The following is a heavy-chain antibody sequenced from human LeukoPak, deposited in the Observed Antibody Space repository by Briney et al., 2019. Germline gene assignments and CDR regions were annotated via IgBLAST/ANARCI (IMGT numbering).Heavy chain of an antibody. CDR1: GFSFGTYA. Sequence: GGSLRLSCAASGFSFGTYALSWVRQAPGKGLEWVSTISGSGGSTYYADSVRGRFTISRDNSKNTLYLEMNSLRAEDTAVYYCAKFKSGVVVKNYLDLWGQGTLVTVSS. CDR3: AKFKSGVVVKNYLDL. J-gene: IGHJ4*02. V-gene: IGHV3-23*01. CDR2: ISGSGGST. D-gene: IGHD2-15*01.